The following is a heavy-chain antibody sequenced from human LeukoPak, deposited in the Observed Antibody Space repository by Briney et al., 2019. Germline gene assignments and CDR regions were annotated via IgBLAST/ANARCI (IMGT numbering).Heavy chain of an antibody. CDR1: GFTFSSYA. CDR3: AREGPRYQLLAKEAFDI. J-gene: IGHJ3*02. D-gene: IGHD2-2*01. Sequence: GGSLRLSCAASGFTFSSYAMSWVRQAPGKGLEWVSSISSSSNYIYYADSVKGRFTISRDNAKNSLYLQMNSLRAEDTAVYYCAREGPRYQLLAKEAFDIWGQGTMVTVSS. V-gene: IGHV3-21*01. CDR2: ISSSSNYI.